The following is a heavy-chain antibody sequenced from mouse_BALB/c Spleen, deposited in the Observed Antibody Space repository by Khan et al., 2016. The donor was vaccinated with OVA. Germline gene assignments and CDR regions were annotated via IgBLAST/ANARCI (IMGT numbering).Heavy chain of an antibody. V-gene: IGHV1S135*01. J-gene: IGHJ3*01. CDR3: TRHGYVAWFTY. Sequence: VQLKQSGPELMKPGASVKISCKASGYSFTSYYIHWVMQSHGKSLEWIGYIDPFSGDTTYNQKFKGKATLTVAQSSSTAYIHLSNLTSEDSAVYYCTRHGYVAWFTYWGQGTLVTVSA. CDR2: IDPFSGDT. CDR1: GYSFTSYY. D-gene: IGHD2-2*01.